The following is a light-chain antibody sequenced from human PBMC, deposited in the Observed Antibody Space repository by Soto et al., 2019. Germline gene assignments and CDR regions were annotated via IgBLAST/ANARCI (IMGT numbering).Light chain of an antibody. CDR1: QSCRNS. V-gene: IGKV1-5*01. J-gene: IGKJ1*01. Sequence: DLQMTQSPSTLSASVGDRVTITCRASQSCRNSLAWYQQKAGKAPTLLIYDASTLQSGVPSRFSGSGSETEFSLTISSLQPEDFATYYCLCYITYPWTFGQGTKVDIK. CDR3: LCYITYPWT. CDR2: DAS.